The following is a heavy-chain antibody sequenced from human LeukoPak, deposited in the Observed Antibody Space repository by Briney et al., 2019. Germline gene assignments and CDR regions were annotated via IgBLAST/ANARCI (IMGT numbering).Heavy chain of an antibody. Sequence: ASVKVSCKASGYTFTSYYMHWVRQAPGQGLEWMGIINPSGGSTSYAQKFQGRVTMTRDTSTSTVYMELSSLRSEDTAVYYCARARDTAMVGNALAFDYWRQGTLVTVSS. CDR1: GYTFTSYY. V-gene: IGHV1-46*01. CDR3: ARARDTAMVGNALAFDY. J-gene: IGHJ4*02. CDR2: INPSGGST. D-gene: IGHD5-18*01.